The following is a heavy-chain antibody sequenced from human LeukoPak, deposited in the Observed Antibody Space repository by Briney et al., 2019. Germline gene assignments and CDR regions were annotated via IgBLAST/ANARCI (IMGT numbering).Heavy chain of an antibody. CDR2: ISAYNGNT. Sequence: GASVKVSCKASGYTFTSYGISWVRQAPGQGLEWMGWISAYNGNTNYAQKLQGRVTMTTDTSTSTAYMELRSLRSDDTAVYHCARDTRRPFGWIQLWLHWGQGTLVTVSS. CDR3: ARDTRRPFGWIQLWLH. D-gene: IGHD5-18*01. V-gene: IGHV1-18*01. J-gene: IGHJ4*02. CDR1: GYTFTSYG.